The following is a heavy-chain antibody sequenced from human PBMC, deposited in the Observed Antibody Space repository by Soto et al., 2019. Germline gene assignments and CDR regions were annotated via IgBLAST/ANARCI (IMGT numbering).Heavy chain of an antibody. CDR2: INADGTTT. D-gene: IGHD1-1*01. J-gene: IGHJ5*02. V-gene: IGHV3-74*01. CDR1: GFTFSSYW. CDR3: ATVATHSYNWVDP. Sequence: EVHLVESGGGLVQPGGSLRLSCAASGFTFSSYWMHWVRQAPGKGLVSVSRINADGTTTTYADSVKGRFTISRDNAKNTVYLQMDSLRAEDTAVYFCATVATHSYNWVDPWGQGTLVTISS.